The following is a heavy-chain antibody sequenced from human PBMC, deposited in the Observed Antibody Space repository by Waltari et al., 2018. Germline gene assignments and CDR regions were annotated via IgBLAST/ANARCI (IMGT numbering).Heavy chain of an antibody. CDR2: ISSSSSYI. J-gene: IGHJ4*02. CDR1: GFTFRSYS. CDR3: ARGYSGWYGPYYFDY. V-gene: IGHV3-21*01. Sequence: EVQLVESGGGLVKHGGSLRLSCAASGFTFRSYSLNWVRQAPGKGLEWVSFISSSSSYIYYADSVKGRFTISRDNAKNSLYLQMNSLRAEDTAVYYCARGYSGWYGPYYFDYWGQGTLVTVSS. D-gene: IGHD6-19*01.